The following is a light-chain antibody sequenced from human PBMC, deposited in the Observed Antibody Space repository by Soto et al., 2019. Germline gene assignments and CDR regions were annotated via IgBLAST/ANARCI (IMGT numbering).Light chain of an antibody. J-gene: IGKJ1*01. CDR1: QSVGGSS. CDR3: QQYHNSPRT. Sequence: ETLLTQSPGTLSLSPGERATLSCRASQSVGGSSLAWYQQRPGQAPRLLIYDTSNRATGIPDRFSGSGSGTDFTLTISRLEPEDFAVYYCQQYHNSPRTFGQGTKVDIX. CDR2: DTS. V-gene: IGKV3-20*01.